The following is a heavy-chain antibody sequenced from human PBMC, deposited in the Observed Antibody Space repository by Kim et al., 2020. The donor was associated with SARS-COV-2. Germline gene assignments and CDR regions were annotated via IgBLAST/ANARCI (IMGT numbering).Heavy chain of an antibody. D-gene: IGHD3-16*01. J-gene: IGHJ4*02. V-gene: IGHV4-34*01. Sequence: NYNPSRKSRVTISVDTSKNQFSLKLSSVTAADTAVYYCARAVWSNYYFDYWGQGTLVTVSS. CDR3: ARAVWSNYYFDY.